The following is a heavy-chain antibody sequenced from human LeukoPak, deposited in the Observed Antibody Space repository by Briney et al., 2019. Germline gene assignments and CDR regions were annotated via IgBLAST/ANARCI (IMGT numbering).Heavy chain of an antibody. Sequence: ASVKVSCKASGYTFTSYDINWVRQATGQGLEWMGWMNPDSGNTGYAQKFQGRVTMTRNTSISTAYMELSSLRSEDTAVYYCARASDYDILTGSTNPPWFDPWGQGTLVTVSS. CDR3: ARASDYDILTGSTNPPWFDP. D-gene: IGHD3-9*01. V-gene: IGHV1-8*01. CDR2: MNPDSGNT. CDR1: GYTFTSYD. J-gene: IGHJ5*02.